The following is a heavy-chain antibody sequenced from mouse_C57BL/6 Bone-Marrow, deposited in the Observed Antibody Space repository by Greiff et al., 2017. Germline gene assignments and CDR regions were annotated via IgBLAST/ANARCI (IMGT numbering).Heavy chain of an antibody. Sequence: QVQLQQSGAELVRPGASVTLSCKASGYTFTDYEMHWVKQTPVHGLEWIGAIDPEPGGTAYNQKFTGKAILTADKSSSTAYMELRSLTSEDSAVYYCTRSKLVFDYWGQGTTLTVSS. CDR3: TRSKLVFDY. D-gene: IGHD1-3*01. J-gene: IGHJ2*01. CDR1: GYTFTDYE. CDR2: IDPEPGGT. V-gene: IGHV1-15*01.